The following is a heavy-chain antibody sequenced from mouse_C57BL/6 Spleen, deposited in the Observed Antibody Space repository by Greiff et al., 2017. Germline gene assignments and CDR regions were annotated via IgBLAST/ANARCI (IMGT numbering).Heavy chain of an antibody. CDR3: ARAEAYAMDY. CDR1: GYAFSSYW. Sequence: QVHVKQSGAELVKPGASVKISCKASGYAFSSYWMNWVKQRPGKGLEWIGQIYPGDGDTNYNGKFKGKATLTADKSSSTAYMQLSSLTSEDSAVYFCARAEAYAMDYWGQGTSVTVSS. CDR2: IYPGDGDT. J-gene: IGHJ4*01. V-gene: IGHV1-80*01.